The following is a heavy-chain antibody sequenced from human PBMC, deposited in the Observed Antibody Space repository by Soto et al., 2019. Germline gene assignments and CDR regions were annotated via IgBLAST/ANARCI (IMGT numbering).Heavy chain of an antibody. D-gene: IGHD4-17*01. Sequence: QVHLVDSGGGVVQPGGSLRLSCAGSGFIFSDYIMHWVRQAPGKGLEWVALIWSDGSSIHYADSVRGRFTISRDNSKNTLYLKMSSLRVEDTALSSSAGEFRNWASDCGDSAFDMWGQGTMVAVS. CDR3: AGEFRNWASDCGDSAFDM. V-gene: IGHV3-33*01. J-gene: IGHJ3*02. CDR2: IWSDGSSI. CDR1: GFIFSDYI.